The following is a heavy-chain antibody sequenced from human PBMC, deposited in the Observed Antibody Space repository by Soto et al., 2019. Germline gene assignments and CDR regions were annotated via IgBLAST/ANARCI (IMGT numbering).Heavy chain of an antibody. Sequence: DVQLVESGGGLVQPGGSLKVSCAASGITFSDFDIHWVRQASGRGLEWVGRINRKGDNHATTYAASLKGRFTFSRDDSKNTAFLQMNSLKTEDTAVYYCGSLGDIGRWGQGTLVTVSS. V-gene: IGHV3-73*01. CDR3: GSLGDIGR. J-gene: IGHJ4*02. CDR1: GITFSDFD. D-gene: IGHD3-10*01. CDR2: INRKGDNHAT.